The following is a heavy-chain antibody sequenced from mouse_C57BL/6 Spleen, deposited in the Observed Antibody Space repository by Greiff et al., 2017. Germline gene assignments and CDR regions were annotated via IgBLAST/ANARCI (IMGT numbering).Heavy chain of an antibody. V-gene: IGHV5-9-1*02. CDR1: GFTFSGYA. CDR2: ISRGGDYI. Sequence: EVQGVESGAGLVKPGGSLKLSCAASGFTFSGYAMSWVRQTPEKRLEWVAYISRGGDYIYYADTLQGRFTISRDNARNTLYLQMSSLKSEDTALYYCTREQGDPYAYWGQGTLVTVSA. CDR3: TREQGDPYAY. J-gene: IGHJ3*01.